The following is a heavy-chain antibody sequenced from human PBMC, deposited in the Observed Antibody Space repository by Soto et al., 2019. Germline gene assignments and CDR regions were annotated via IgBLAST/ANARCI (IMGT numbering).Heavy chain of an antibody. CDR1: GGSFNGYY. V-gene: IGHV4-59*01. D-gene: IGHD3-22*01. J-gene: IGHJ5*02. CDR3: ARVGYDSSGYHWFDP. CDR2: IYYSGST. Sequence: SETLSLTCAVYGGSFNGYYWTWIRQPPGKGLEWIGYIYYSGSTNYNPSLKSRVTISVDTSKNQFSLKLSSVTAADTAVYYCARVGYDSSGYHWFDPWGQGTLVTVSS.